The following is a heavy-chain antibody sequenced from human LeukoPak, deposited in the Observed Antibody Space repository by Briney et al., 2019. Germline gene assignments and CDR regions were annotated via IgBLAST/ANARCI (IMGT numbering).Heavy chain of an antibody. CDR1: GFTFSSYA. CDR2: ISGSGGST. Sequence: PGGSLRLSCAASGFTFSSYAMSWVRQAPGKGLEWVSAISGSGGSTYYADSVKGRFTISRDNSKNTLYLQMNSLRAEDTAVYYCAVNSYGYLYYFDYWGQGTLVTVSS. J-gene: IGHJ4*02. D-gene: IGHD5-18*01. CDR3: AVNSYGYLYYFDY. V-gene: IGHV3-23*01.